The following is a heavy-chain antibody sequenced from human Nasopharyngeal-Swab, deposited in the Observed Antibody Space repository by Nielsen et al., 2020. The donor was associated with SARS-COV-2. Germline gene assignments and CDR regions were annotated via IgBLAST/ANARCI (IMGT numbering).Heavy chain of an antibody. Sequence: RQAPGKGLEWIGYIYYSGSTYYNPSLKSRVTISVDTSKNQFSLKLSSVTAADTAVYYCARYGERITIFGVVIKEAFDIWGQRTMVTVSS. V-gene: IGHV4-30-2*04. J-gene: IGHJ3*02. D-gene: IGHD3-3*01. CDR3: ARYGERITIFGVVIKEAFDI. CDR2: IYYSGST.